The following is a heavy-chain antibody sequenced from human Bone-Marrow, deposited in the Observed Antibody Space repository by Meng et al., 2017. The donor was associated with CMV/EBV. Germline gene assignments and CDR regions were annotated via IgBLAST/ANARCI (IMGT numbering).Heavy chain of an antibody. J-gene: IGHJ6*02. CDR3: ARDWGFWSGYSGCLGYFGMDF. CDR2: IHYSGTT. V-gene: IGHV4-39*07. Sequence: SETLSLTCTVSGDSISSSIYYWGWIRQPPGKGLEWIASIHYSGTTYYNPSLKSRVTISVDTSKNQFSLKLSSVTAADTAVYFCARDWGFWSGYSGCLGYFGMDFWGQGTTVTVSS. CDR1: GDSISSSIYY. D-gene: IGHD3-3*01.